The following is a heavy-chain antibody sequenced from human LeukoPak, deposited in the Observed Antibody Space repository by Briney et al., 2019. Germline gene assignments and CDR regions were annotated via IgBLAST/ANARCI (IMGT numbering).Heavy chain of an antibody. CDR2: INHSGST. J-gene: IGHJ4*02. CDR1: GGSFSGYY. Sequence: SETLSLTCAVYGGSFSGYYWSWIRQPPGKGLEWIGEINHSGSTNYNPSLKSRVTISVDTSKNQFSLKLSSVTAADTAVYYCARGCPSGGSCEFDYRGQGTLVTVSS. D-gene: IGHD2-15*01. V-gene: IGHV4-34*01. CDR3: ARGCPSGGSCEFDY.